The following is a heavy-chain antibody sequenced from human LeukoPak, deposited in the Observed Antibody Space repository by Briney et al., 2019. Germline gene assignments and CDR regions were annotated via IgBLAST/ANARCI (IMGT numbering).Heavy chain of an antibody. CDR3: ATRGYYDSSGLFDY. J-gene: IGHJ4*02. CDR2: INSDGSST. Sequence: GGSLRLSCAASGFTFSIYWMHWVRQAPGKGLVWVSRINSDGSSTSYADSVKGRFTISRDNAKNTLYLQMNSLRAEDTAVYYCATRGYYDSSGLFDYWGQGTLLTVSS. CDR1: GFTFSIYW. D-gene: IGHD3-22*01. V-gene: IGHV3-74*01.